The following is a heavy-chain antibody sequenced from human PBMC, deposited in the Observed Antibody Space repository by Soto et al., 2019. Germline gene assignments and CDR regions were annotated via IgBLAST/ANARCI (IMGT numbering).Heavy chain of an antibody. D-gene: IGHD3-22*01. Sequence: QVQLVESGGGVVQPGRSLRLSCTASGFTFSTYAMHWVRQAPGKGLQWVAVISYDGSDKYYADSVKGRFTISRDNSKNTVYRQLNSLRVDDTAVYYCARDPSIVVAMDFWGQGTLVTVSS. CDR2: ISYDGSDK. CDR1: GFTFSTYA. J-gene: IGHJ4*02. V-gene: IGHV3-30*04. CDR3: ARDPSIVVAMDF.